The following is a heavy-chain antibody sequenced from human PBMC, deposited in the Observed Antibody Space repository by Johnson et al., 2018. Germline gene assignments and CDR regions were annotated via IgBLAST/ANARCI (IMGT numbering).Heavy chain of an antibody. CDR3: ARRDSSGLGEY. Sequence: VQLVESGAEVRRPGESLKISCEASGYSFTSYWIGWVRQMPGKGLEWMGIIYPGDSETRYSPSFQGQVTISADTSISTASLQWSSLKTPDTAIYYCARRDSSGLGEYWGQGTLVTVSS. J-gene: IGHJ4*02. CDR1: GYSFTSYW. D-gene: IGHD3-10*01. V-gene: IGHV5-51*03. CDR2: IYPGDSET.